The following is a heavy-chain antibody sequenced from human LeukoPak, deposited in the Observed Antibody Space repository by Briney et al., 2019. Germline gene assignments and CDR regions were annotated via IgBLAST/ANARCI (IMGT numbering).Heavy chain of an antibody. V-gene: IGHV3-30*04. Sequence: GGSLRLSCEGSHYTFSYYFMYWVRQAPGKELEWVAAISDDGTSEHYADSVKGRFTISRDNSKNSLYLQMNRLRTEDTAVYYCARVRAYPYNSSPRHWFNHWGQGTLVTVSS. CDR3: ARVRAYPYNSSPRHWFNH. J-gene: IGHJ5*02. CDR2: ISDDGTSE. CDR1: HYTFSYYF. D-gene: IGHD6-6*01.